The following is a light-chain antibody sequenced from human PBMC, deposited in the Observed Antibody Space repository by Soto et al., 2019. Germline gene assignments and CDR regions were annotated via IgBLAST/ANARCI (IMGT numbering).Light chain of an antibody. Sequence: QSVLTQPPSASGTPGQTVTFSCSGGWSNIGSNTLTWFQQVPGTAPKLLISTNSRRPSGVRGRFSGSTSGTSASLAISGLQSADEADYYCAAWDDRLNLVFFGGGTKLTVL. CDR3: AAWDDRLNLVF. V-gene: IGLV1-44*01. J-gene: IGLJ2*01. CDR1: WSNIGSNT. CDR2: TNS.